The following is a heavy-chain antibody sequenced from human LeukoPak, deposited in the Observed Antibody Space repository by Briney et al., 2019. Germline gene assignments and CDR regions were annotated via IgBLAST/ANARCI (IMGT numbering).Heavy chain of an antibody. J-gene: IGHJ5*02. CDR1: GFSFSGHW. CDR2: ISPTGSTT. CDR3: AKDAQPRSRWFDP. V-gene: IGHV3-74*01. D-gene: IGHD3-16*01. Sequence: GGSLRLSCTASGFSFSGHWMHWARQLPGKGLVWVSRISPTGSTTSYADSVKGRFTISRDNAKNSLYLQMNTLRAEDTAMYYCAKDAQPRSRWFDPWSQGTLVTVSS.